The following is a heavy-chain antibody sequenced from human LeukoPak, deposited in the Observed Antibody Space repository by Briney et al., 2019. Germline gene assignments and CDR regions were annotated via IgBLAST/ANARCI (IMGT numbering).Heavy chain of an antibody. D-gene: IGHD1-26*01. CDR2: IYYSGST. Sequence: SETLSLTCTVSGGSISSGGYYWSWIRQHPGKGLEWIGYIYYSGSTYYDPCLKSRVTISVDTSKNQFSLKLSSVTAADSAVYYCARDGTPRSEADYWGQGTLVTVSS. CDR3: ARDGTPRSEADY. J-gene: IGHJ4*02. CDR1: GGSISSGGYY. V-gene: IGHV4-31*03.